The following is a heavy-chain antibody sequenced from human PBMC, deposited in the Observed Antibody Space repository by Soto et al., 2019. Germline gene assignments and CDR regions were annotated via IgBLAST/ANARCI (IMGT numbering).Heavy chain of an antibody. V-gene: IGHV4-34*01. CDR1: GGSFSGYF. D-gene: IGHD3-22*01. CDR3: AMETYHYDSDAYKQALGFDS. CDR2: ISHTGAT. Sequence: SETLSLTCDVYGGSFSGYFWGWIRQSPEKGLEWIGEISHTGATNYNASFKSRVIISLDSSKNQFSLRLNSVTAADTGVYFCAMETYHYDSDAYKQALGFDSWGPATLVTVS. J-gene: IGHJ4*02.